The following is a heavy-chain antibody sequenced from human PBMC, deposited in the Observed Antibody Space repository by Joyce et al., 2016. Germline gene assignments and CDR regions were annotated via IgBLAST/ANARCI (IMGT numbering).Heavy chain of an antibody. CDR3: GRVDPTEQPIDY. D-gene: IGHD6-13*01. CDR2: ISDNSSFI. CDR1: GFAFSTYT. Sequence: EVQLVESGGGLVKPGGSLRLSCAASGFAFSTYTMSWVRQAPGKGLEWVSSISDNSSFIYYADSLKGRFTISRDNAKNSLYLQMNSLRAEETAVYYCGRVDPTEQPIDYWGQGTLVTVSS. V-gene: IGHV3-21*01. J-gene: IGHJ4*02.